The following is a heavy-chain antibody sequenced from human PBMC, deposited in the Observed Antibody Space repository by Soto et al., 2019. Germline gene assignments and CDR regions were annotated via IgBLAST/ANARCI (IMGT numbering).Heavy chain of an antibody. CDR1: GGSFSGYY. V-gene: IGHV4-34*01. CDR3: ARGQDGSTVYYYYMDV. D-gene: IGHD2-2*01. J-gene: IGHJ6*03. CDR2: INHSGST. Sequence: SETLSLTCAVYGGSFSGYYWSWIRQPPGKGLEWIGEINHSGSTNYNPSLKSRVTISVDTSKNQFSLKVSSVTAADTAVYYGARGQDGSTVYYYYMDVWGKGTTVTVSS.